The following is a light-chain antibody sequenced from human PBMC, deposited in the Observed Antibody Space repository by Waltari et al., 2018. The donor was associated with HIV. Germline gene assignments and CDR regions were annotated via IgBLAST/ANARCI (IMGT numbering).Light chain of an antibody. V-gene: IGLV2-23*02. CDR3: CSYARSCIP. J-gene: IGLJ2*01. CDR1: SSDVGSYNL. Sequence: QSALTQPASVSGSFGQSITISCTGTSSDVGSYNLVSWYQYPPGKAPNLIIYEVSTPPSGGSNRFSGSNSGNTASLTVSGLQAEDEAHYYCCSYARSCIPFGGGTKLTVL. CDR2: EVS.